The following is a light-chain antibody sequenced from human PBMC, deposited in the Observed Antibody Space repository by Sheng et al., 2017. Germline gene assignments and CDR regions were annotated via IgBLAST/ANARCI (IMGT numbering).Light chain of an antibody. CDR1: SSNLGSNT. CDR2: TNN. Sequence: QSVLTQPPSASGTPGQRVTISCSGSSSNLGSNTVNWYQQLPGTAPKVLIHTNNQRPSGVPDRFSGSKSGTSASLAISGLQSEDEADYYCASWDDSLNGFXVFGTGTKVTVL. J-gene: IGLJ1*01. CDR3: ASWDDSLNGFXV. V-gene: IGLV1-44*01.